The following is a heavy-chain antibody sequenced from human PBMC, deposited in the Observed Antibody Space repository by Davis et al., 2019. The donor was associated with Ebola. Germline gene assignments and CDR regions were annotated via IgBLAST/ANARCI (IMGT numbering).Heavy chain of an antibody. CDR3: ARGQGYCSGGSCYWYFDL. CDR1: GGSISSYY. D-gene: IGHD2-15*01. Sequence: PSETLSLTCTVSGGSISSYYWSWIRQPAGKGLEWIGRIYTSGSTNYNPSLKSRVTMSVDTSKNQFSLKLSSVTAADKAVYYCARGQGYCSGGSCYWYFDLWGRGTLVTVSS. J-gene: IGHJ2*01. CDR2: IYTSGST. V-gene: IGHV4-4*07.